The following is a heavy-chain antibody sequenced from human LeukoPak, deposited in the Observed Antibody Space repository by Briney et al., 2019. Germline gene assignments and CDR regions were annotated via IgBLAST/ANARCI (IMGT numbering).Heavy chain of an antibody. J-gene: IGHJ4*02. V-gene: IGHV5-51*01. CDR2: IYPGDSET. CDR1: GYTFTRDW. Sequence: GESLKISCKGSGYTFTRDWIGWVRPMPGEGVGWMGIIYPGDSETRYSPSYQGQVTISADNSINTVYLQWSSLKASDTAMYYCARQGRSDYWGQGTLVIVSS. CDR3: ARQGRSDY.